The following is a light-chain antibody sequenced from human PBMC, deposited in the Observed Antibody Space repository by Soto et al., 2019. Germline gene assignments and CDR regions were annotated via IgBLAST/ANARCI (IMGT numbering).Light chain of an antibody. CDR3: CSYAGSATWV. Sequence: QSVLTQPASVSGSPGQSITISCTGTSSDIGSYNLVSWYQQYPGKAPELMIYEGSKRPSAVSNRFSGSKSGNTASLTISGLQAEDEAGYYCCSYAGSATWVFGGGTKLTVL. CDR1: SSDIGSYNL. V-gene: IGLV2-23*01. J-gene: IGLJ3*02. CDR2: EGS.